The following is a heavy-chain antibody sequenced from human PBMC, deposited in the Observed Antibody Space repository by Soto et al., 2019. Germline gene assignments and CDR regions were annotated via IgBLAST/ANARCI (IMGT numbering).Heavy chain of an antibody. D-gene: IGHD6-13*01. CDR3: ANRSSSWYFDY. CDR2: ISGSGGST. Sequence: EVQLLESGGGWVQPGGSLRLSCADSGFTFSSYAMNWVRQAPGTGQEWVSVISGSGGSTYYADSVTRRFTISSDNSKHTLYLQRNSLRAEDTTLYYCANRSSSWYFDYWGQGTLVTVSS. J-gene: IGHJ4*02. V-gene: IGHV3-23*01. CDR1: GFTFSSYA.